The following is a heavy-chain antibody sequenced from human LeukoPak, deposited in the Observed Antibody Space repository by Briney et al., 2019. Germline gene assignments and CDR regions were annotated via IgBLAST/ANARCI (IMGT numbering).Heavy chain of an antibody. CDR3: ARWKDIEAVAGAVDY. D-gene: IGHD6-19*01. CDR1: GGSFSGYY. CDR2: INHSGST. V-gene: IGHV4-34*01. Sequence: SETLSLTCAVYGGSFSGYYWSWIRQPPGKGLEWIGEINHSGSTNYNPSLKSRVTISVDTSKNQFSLKLSSVTAADTAVYYCARWKDIEAVAGAVDYWGQGTLVTVSS. J-gene: IGHJ4*02.